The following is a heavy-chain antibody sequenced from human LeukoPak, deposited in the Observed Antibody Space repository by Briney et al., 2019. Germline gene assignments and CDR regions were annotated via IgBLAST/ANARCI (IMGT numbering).Heavy chain of an antibody. CDR1: GYTFTSYD. CDR3: ARGLEDGGWYSDGGIYYYYYGMDV. D-gene: IGHD6-19*01. CDR2: MNPNSGNT. V-gene: IGHV1-8*01. Sequence: GASVKVSCKASGYTFTSYDTNWVRQATGQGLEWMGWMNPNSGNTGYAQKFQGRVTMTRNTSISTAYMELSSLRSEDTAVYYCARGLEDGGWYSDGGIYYYYYGMDVWGQGTTVTVSS. J-gene: IGHJ6*02.